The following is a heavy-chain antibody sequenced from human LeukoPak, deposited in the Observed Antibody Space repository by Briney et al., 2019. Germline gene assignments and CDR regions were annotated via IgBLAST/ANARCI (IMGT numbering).Heavy chain of an antibody. J-gene: IGHJ4*02. D-gene: IGHD2-8*01. V-gene: IGHV3-30*04. Sequence: GGSLRLSCAASGFTFSTYAMNWVRQAPGKGLEWVAVISDDGRHNYYADSVKGRFTISRGNSKSTLYLQMNSLRDDDSAAYFCARVYLERLTAGYFDHWGQGTQVTVSP. CDR2: ISDDGRHN. CDR3: ARVYLERLTAGYFDH. CDR1: GFTFSTYA.